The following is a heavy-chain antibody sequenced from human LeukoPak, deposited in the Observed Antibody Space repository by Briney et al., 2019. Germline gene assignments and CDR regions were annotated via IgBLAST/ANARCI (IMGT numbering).Heavy chain of an antibody. J-gene: IGHJ4*02. V-gene: IGHV3-48*01. Sequence: QTGGSLRLSCAASGFIFSSYNMNWVRQAPGKGLEWISFISSVSSTIFYADSVKGRFNISRDNVKNSLYLQMNGLRAEDTAVYYCARVHGGYPFDQWGQGTLVTVSS. CDR1: GFIFSSYN. D-gene: IGHD2-15*01. CDR3: ARVHGGYPFDQ. CDR2: ISSVSSTI.